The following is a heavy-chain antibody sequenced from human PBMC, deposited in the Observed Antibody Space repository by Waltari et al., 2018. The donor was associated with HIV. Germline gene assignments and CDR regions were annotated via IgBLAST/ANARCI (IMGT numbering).Heavy chain of an antibody. J-gene: IGHJ6*02. CDR1: GYTFTSYH. D-gene: IGHD1-1*01. CDR2: ISPYNGKT. Sequence: QVQLVQSESEVKKPGASVILSCQASGYTFTSYHINWVRQAPGQGLECLGWISPYNGKTNYAQRFQGRVTMTTDTSRNTAYMVLNSLTSDDTAVYYCARDANLRPVTSTDYGMDVWGQGTTVIVSS. CDR3: ARDANLRPVTSTDYGMDV. V-gene: IGHV1-18*01.